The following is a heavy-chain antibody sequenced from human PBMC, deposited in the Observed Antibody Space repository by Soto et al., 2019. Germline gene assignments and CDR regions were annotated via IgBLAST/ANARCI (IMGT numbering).Heavy chain of an antibody. V-gene: IGHV1-8*02. CDR2: MDPGSGQT. Sequence: ASVKVSCKASGYTFINFDISWVRQAAGQGLEWLGWMDPGSGQTGYASKFQGRVAMTRDASTGTSHLELSSLTSDDTAVYYCARMASAGTLNWFDPWGQGTLVTVS. CDR1: GYTFINFD. CDR3: ARMASAGTLNWFDP. J-gene: IGHJ5*02. D-gene: IGHD6-13*01.